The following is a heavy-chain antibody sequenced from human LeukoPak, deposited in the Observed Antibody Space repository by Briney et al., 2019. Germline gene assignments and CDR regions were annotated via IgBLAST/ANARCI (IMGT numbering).Heavy chain of an antibody. CDR2: IISSGSTI. J-gene: IGHJ6*04. D-gene: IGHD3-10*02. V-gene: IGHV3-48*03. CDR3: AELGITMIGGV. CDR1: GFTFSSYE. Sequence: GGSLRLFCGASGFTFSSYEMKWVRQAPGEGLEWVSYIISSGSTIYYADSVKGRFTISRDNAKNSLYLQMNSLRAEDTAVYYCAELGITMIGGVWGKGTTVTISS.